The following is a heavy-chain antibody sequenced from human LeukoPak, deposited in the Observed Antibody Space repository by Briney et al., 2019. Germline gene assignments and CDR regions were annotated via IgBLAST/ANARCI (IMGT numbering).Heavy chain of an antibody. Sequence: SETLSLTRTVSGGSISSSSYYWGWIRQPPGKGLEWIGSIYYSGSTYYNPSLKSRVTISVDTSKNQFSLKLSSVTAADTAVYYCARERGGWSCFDYWGQGTLVTVSS. J-gene: IGHJ4*02. CDR3: ARERGGWSCFDY. CDR2: IYYSGST. D-gene: IGHD2-21*01. CDR1: GGSISSSSYY. V-gene: IGHV4-39*02.